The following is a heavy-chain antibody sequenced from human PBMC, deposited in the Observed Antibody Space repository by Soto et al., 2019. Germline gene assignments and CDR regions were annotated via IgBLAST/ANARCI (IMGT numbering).Heavy chain of an antibody. CDR2: IIHSEST. D-gene: IGHD1-26*01. V-gene: IGHV4-34*12. CDR1: GGSFSAYY. J-gene: IGHJ6*02. CDR3: ARQRPTDGRWEFANYYGMDV. Sequence: SETLSLTCAVYGGSFSAYYWSWVRQPPGKGLEWIGEIIHSESTKYNPSLKSRVIISVDTSKNQFSLKLSSVTAADTAVYYCARQRPTDGRWEFANYYGMDVWGQGTPVTVSS.